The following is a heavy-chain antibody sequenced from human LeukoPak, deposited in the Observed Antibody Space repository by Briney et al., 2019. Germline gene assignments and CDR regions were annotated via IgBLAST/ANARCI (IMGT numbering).Heavy chain of an antibody. J-gene: IGHJ6*02. CDR1: GGSISSYY. V-gene: IGHV4-59*01. CDR2: FYYSGST. D-gene: IGHD5-24*01. Sequence: PSETLSLTCTVSGGSISSYYWSWIRQPPGKGLEWIGYFYYSGSTNYNPSLKSRVTISVDTSKNQFSLKLSSVTAADTAVYYCARGLQNYYYYGMDVWGQGTTVTASS. CDR3: ARGLQNYYYYGMDV.